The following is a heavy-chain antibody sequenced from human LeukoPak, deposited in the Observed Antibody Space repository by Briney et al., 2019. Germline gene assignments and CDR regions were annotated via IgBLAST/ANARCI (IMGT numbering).Heavy chain of an antibody. CDR1: GGTFSSYA. J-gene: IGHJ4*02. CDR3: ARDLDYYDSPGGAYDY. D-gene: IGHD3-22*01. CDR2: IIPIFGTA. Sequence: ASVKVSCKASGGTFSSYAISWVRQAPGQGLEWMGGIIPIFGTANYAQKFQGRVTITADESTSTAYMELSSLRSEDTAVYYCARDLDYYDSPGGAYDYWGQGTLVTVSS. V-gene: IGHV1-69*13.